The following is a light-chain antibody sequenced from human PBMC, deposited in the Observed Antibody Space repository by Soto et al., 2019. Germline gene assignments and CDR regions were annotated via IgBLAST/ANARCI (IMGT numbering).Light chain of an antibody. Sequence: IVLTQSPGTLSLSPGERATLSCRASQSVSSDYLAWYQQKPGQAPRLLVYGASNRATAIPDRFSGSGSGTDFTLTIRRLEPENFAVYSCQQYGSSPYTFGQGTKLEI. CDR2: GAS. V-gene: IGKV3-20*01. CDR1: QSVSSDY. CDR3: QQYGSSPYT. J-gene: IGKJ2*01.